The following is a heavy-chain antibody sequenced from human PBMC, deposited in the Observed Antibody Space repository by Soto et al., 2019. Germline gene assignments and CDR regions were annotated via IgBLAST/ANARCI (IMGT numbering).Heavy chain of an antibody. D-gene: IGHD6-13*01. CDR2: ISGIGGST. CDR1: GFTFTAYA. V-gene: IGHV3-23*01. CDR3: ARGAPGYISSWYYFDY. Sequence: PGGSLRLSCAASGFTFTAYALTWVRQAPGKGLEWVATISGIGGSTYFADSVKGRLSISRDNSKNTVSLLMNNLRAEDTAVYFCARGAPGYISSWYYFDYWGRGTLVTVSS. J-gene: IGHJ4*02.